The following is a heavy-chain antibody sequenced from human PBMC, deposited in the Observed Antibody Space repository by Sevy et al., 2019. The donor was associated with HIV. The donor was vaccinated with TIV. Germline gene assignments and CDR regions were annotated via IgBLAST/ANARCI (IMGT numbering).Heavy chain of an antibody. V-gene: IGHV3-23*01. D-gene: IGHD6-19*01. CDR3: AKDTWRRQWYYYGMDV. J-gene: IGHJ6*02. CDR2: ISGRGGST. Sequence: GSLRLSCAASGFTFSSYAMSWVRQAPGKGLEWVSAISGRGGSTYYADSVKGRFTISRDNSKNTLYLQMNSLRAEDTAVYYCAKDTWRRQWYYYGMDVWGQGTTVTVSS. CDR1: GFTFSSYA.